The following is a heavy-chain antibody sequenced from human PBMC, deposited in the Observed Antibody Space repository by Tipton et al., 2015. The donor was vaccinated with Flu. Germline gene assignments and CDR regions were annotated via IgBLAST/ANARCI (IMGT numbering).Heavy chain of an antibody. CDR2: IYYSGST. J-gene: IGHJ5*02. Sequence: TLSLTCTVSGGSISSYYWSWIRQPPGKGLEWIGYIYYSGSTNYNPSLKSRVTISVDTSKNQFSLKLSSVTAADTAVYYCARQYSSSWYKIRFDPWGQGTLVTVSS. CDR3: ARQYSSSWYKIRFDP. CDR1: GGSISSYY. D-gene: IGHD6-13*01. V-gene: IGHV4-59*01.